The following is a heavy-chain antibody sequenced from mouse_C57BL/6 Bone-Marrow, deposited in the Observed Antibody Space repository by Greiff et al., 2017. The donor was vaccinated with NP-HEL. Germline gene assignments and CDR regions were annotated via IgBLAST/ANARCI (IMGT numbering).Heavy chain of an antibody. CDR1: GYTFTDYE. CDR3: TADGLLPFDY. J-gene: IGHJ2*01. CDR2: IDPETGGT. D-gene: IGHD2-3*01. Sequence: VQVVESGAELVRPGASVTLSCKASGYTFTDYEMHWVKQTPVHGLEWIGAIDPETGGTAYNQKFKGKAILTADKSSSTAYMELRSLTSEDSAVYYCTADGLLPFDYWGQGTTLTVSS. V-gene: IGHV1-15*01.